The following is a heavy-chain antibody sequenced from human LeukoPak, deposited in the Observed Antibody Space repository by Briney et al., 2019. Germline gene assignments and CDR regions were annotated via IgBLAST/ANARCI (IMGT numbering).Heavy chain of an antibody. D-gene: IGHD3-10*01. J-gene: IGHJ3*02. CDR1: GYTFTGYY. CDR2: INPNSGGT. Sequence: GASVKVSCKASGYTFTGYYMHWVRQAPGQGLEWMGWINPNSGGTNYAQKFQGRVTMTRDASISTAYMELSRLRSDDTAVYYCARSILASYYYGSGGDAFDIWGQGTMVTVSS. V-gene: IGHV1-2*02. CDR3: ARSILASYYYGSGGDAFDI.